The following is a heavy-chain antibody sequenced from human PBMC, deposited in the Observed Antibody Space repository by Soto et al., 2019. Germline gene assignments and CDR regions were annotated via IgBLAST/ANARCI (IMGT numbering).Heavy chain of an antibody. D-gene: IGHD3-3*01. CDR2: ISGSGGST. J-gene: IGHJ4*02. Sequence: EVQLLESGGGLVQPGGSLRLSCAASGFTFSSYAMSWVLQAPGKGLEWVSAISGSGGSTYSADSVKGRFTISRDNSKNTLYLQMNSLRAEDTAVYYCAKGRYHLGDLDYWGQGTLVTVAS. CDR3: AKGRYHLGDLDY. V-gene: IGHV3-23*01. CDR1: GFTFSSYA.